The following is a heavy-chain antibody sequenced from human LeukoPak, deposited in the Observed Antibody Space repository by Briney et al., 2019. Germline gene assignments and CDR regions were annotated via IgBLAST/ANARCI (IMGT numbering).Heavy chain of an antibody. J-gene: IGHJ4*02. CDR1: GGSISSSSYY. V-gene: IGHV4-39*01. CDR3: ARQQYDSSGYYYVC. CDR2: IYYSGST. D-gene: IGHD3-22*01. Sequence: PSETLSLTCTVSGGSISSSSYYWGWIRQPPGKGLEWIGSIYYSGSTYYNPSLKSRVTISVDTSKNQFSLKLSSVTAADTAVYYCARQQYDSSGYYYVCWGQGTLVTVSS.